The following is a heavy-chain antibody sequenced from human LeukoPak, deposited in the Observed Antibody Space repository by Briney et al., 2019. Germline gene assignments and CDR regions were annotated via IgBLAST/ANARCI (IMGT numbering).Heavy chain of an antibody. D-gene: IGHD2-15*01. V-gene: IGHV1-3*01. CDR2: INAGNGNT. J-gene: IGHJ4*02. CDR1: GYTFTSYA. Sequence: ASVKVPCKASGYTFTSYAMHWVRQAPGQRLEWMGWINAGNGNTKYSQKFQGRVTITRDTSASTAYMELSSLRSEDTAVYYCAATLGYCSGGSCSIDYWGQGTLVTVSS. CDR3: AATLGYCSGGSCSIDY.